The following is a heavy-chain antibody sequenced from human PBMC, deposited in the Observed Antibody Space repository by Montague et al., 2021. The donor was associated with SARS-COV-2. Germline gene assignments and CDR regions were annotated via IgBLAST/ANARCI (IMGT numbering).Heavy chain of an antibody. Sequence: SETLSLTCSVSGDSIGSKGYYWDWIRQSPGKGLEWIGTTYSGGTVSYSGTTYYNPSLKSRVTISIDTSKNKFSLQLTSVTAADTAVYYCARHAPFSDNYRRYPFNFDFWGQGTLGTVSS. CDR2: TYSGGTVSYSGTT. CDR1: GDSIGSKGYY. V-gene: IGHV4-39*01. J-gene: IGHJ4*02. CDR3: ARHAPFSDNYRRYPFNFDF. D-gene: IGHD1-1*01.